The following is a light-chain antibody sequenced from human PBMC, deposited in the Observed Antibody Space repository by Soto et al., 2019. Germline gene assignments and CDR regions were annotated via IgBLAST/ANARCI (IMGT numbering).Light chain of an antibody. CDR2: DAS. CDR3: QQYDSSRLT. CDR1: QSISSW. J-gene: IGKJ4*01. Sequence: DIQFSHTLSTLSPSVEDRVTFTCRASQSISSWLAWYQQKPGKAPKLLLYDASTLKSGVPSRFSGSGSGTDFTLTISRLQPDDFATYYCQQYDSSRLTFGGGTKVDIK. V-gene: IGKV1-5*01.